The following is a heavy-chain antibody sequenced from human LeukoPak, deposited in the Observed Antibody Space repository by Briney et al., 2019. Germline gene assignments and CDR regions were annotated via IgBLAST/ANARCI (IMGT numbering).Heavy chain of an antibody. J-gene: IGHJ4*02. V-gene: IGHV4-39*01. Sequence: SETLSLTCTVSGVSISSSSYYWGWLRQPPGKGLEWIGSIYYSGSTYYNPSLKSRVTISVDTSKNQFSLKLSSVTAADTAVYYCARKGVQWSYGSGSYYPYYFDYWGQGTLVTVSS. D-gene: IGHD3-10*01. CDR3: ARKGVQWSYGSGSYYPYYFDY. CDR1: GVSISSSSYY. CDR2: IYYSGST.